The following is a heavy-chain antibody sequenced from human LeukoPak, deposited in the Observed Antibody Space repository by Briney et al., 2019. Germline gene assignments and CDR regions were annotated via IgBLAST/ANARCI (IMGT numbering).Heavy chain of an antibody. CDR1: GYTFTGYY. Sequence: ASVKVSCKASGYTFTGYYMHWVRQAPGQGLEWMGWINPNSGGTYYAQKFQGWVTMTRDTTISTAYMELSRLRSDDTAVYYCARSDSRTSTNYDYWGEGTLVTVSS. D-gene: IGHD2-2*01. V-gene: IGHV1-2*04. CDR3: ARSDSRTSTNYDY. CDR2: INPNSGGT. J-gene: IGHJ4*02.